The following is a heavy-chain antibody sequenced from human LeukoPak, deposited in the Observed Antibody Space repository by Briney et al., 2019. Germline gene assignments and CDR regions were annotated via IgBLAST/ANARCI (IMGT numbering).Heavy chain of an antibody. CDR3: ARDSLERYSSSWYYYYYYMDV. Sequence: ASVKVSCKASGYTFTSYYMHWVRQAPGQGLEWMGISNPSGGSTSYAQKFQGRVTMTRDTSTSTVYLELSSLRSEDTAVYYCARDSLERYSSSWYYYYYYMDVWGKGTTVTVSS. CDR2: SNPSGGST. CDR1: GYTFTSYY. J-gene: IGHJ6*03. D-gene: IGHD6-13*01. V-gene: IGHV1-46*01.